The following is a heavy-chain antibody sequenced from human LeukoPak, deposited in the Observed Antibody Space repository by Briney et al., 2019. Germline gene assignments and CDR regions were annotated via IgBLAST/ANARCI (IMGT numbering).Heavy chain of an antibody. CDR1: GGSISSSSYY. Sequence: SETLSLTCTVSGGSISSSSYYWGWIRQPPGKGLEWIGSIYYSGSTNYNPSLKSRVTMSVDTSKNQFSLKLSSVTAADTAVYYCARKKPYYYYYMDVWGKGTTVTISS. J-gene: IGHJ6*03. V-gene: IGHV4-39*07. CDR2: IYYSGST. CDR3: ARKKPYYYYYMDV.